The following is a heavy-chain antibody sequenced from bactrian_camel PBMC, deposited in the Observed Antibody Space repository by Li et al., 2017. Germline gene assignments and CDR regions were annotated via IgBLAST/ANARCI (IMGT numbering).Heavy chain of an antibody. Sequence: HVQLVESGGGLVQPGGSLRLSCTAPGFTSNSCGMNWVRQAPGKGLEWVSFISTGTSSAYYADSVKGRFTISRDKAKNTLYLQLNSLKAEDTAMYYCAAPIAAIYEYKYWGQGTQVTVS. CDR2: ISTGTSSA. CDR3: AAPIAAIYEYKY. J-gene: IGHJ4*01. V-gene: IGHV3S1*01. D-gene: IGHD1*01. CDR1: GFTSNSCG.